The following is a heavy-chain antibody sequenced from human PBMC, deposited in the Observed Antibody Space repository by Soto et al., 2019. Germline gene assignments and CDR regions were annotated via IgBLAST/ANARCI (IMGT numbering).Heavy chain of an antibody. D-gene: IGHD1-20*01. CDR2: MSPNTGTI. Sequence: ASVKVSCKASGYTFTSYDINWVRQATGQGPEWMGWMSPNTGTIVYAQKFQGRVTMTRNTSTSTAYMTLSSLRSEDTAVYYCARDRPGIKTYEAFDIWGQGTTVTISS. CDR3: ARDRPGIKTYEAFDI. CDR1: GYTFTSYD. V-gene: IGHV1-8*01. J-gene: IGHJ3*02.